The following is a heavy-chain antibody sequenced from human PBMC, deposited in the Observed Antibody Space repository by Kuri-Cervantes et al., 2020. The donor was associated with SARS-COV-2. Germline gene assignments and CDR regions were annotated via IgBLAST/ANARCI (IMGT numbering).Heavy chain of an antibody. Sequence: ASVKVSCKASGYTFTSYGISWVRQAPGKGLEWMGGFDPEDGETIYAQKFQGRVTMTEDTSTDTAYMELSSLRSEDTAVYYCATDLWEPQGSDIWGQGTMVTVSS. CDR2: FDPEDGET. CDR1: GYTFTSYG. J-gene: IGHJ3*02. D-gene: IGHD1-26*01. CDR3: ATDLWEPQGSDI. V-gene: IGHV1-24*01.